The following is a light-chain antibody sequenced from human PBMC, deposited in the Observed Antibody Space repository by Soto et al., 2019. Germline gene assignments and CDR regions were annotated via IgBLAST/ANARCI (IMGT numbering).Light chain of an antibody. CDR3: QQSYTTPFT. J-gene: IGKJ3*01. V-gene: IGKV1-39*01. CDR2: AAS. CDR1: QTIDSF. Sequence: DIQMTQSPASLSASVGDSVTITCRASQTIDSFLNWYHQKPGKAPELLIYAASRLQSGVPSRFSGSGSGTDFTLTINSLQPEDFATYYCQQSYTTPFTFGPGTKVDI.